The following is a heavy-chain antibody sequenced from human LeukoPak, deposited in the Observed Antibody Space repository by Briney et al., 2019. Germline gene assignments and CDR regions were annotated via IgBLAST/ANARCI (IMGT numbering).Heavy chain of an antibody. CDR2: INSDGSST. CDR1: GFTFSNYG. CDR3: ARDISTMIVSDRDAFDI. Sequence: GGSLRLSCAASGFTFSNYGIHWVRQAPGKGLVWVSRINSDGSSTSYADSVKGRFTISRDNAKNTLYLQMNSLRAEDTAVYYCARDISTMIVSDRDAFDIWGQGTMVTVSS. J-gene: IGHJ3*02. V-gene: IGHV3-74*01. D-gene: IGHD3-22*01.